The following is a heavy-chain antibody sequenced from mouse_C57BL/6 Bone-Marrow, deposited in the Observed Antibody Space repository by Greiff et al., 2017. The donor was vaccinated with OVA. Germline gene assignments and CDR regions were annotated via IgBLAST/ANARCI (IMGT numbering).Heavy chain of an antibody. CDR1: GFSLTSYG. V-gene: IGHV2-2*01. Sequence: VKLMESGPGLVQPSQSLSITCTVSGFSLTSYGVHWVRQSPGKGLEWLGVIWSGGSTDYNAAFISRLSISKDNSKSQVFFKMNSLQADDTAIYYCARTEIYYDYGGFAYWGQGTLVTVSA. CDR2: IWSGGST. D-gene: IGHD2-4*01. CDR3: ARTEIYYDYGGFAY. J-gene: IGHJ3*01.